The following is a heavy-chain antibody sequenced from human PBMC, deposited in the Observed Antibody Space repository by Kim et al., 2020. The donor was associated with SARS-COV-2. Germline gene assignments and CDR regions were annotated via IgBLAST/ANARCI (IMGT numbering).Heavy chain of an antibody. Sequence: SETLSLTCTVSGGSISSGGYYWSWIRQHPGKGLEWIGYIYYSGSTYYNPSLKSRVTISVDTSKNQFSLKLSSVTAADTAVYYCASSIVGATYSYYYYGMDVWGQGTTVTVSS. J-gene: IGHJ6*02. CDR3: ASSIVGATYSYYYYGMDV. V-gene: IGHV4-31*03. CDR1: GGSISSGGYY. CDR2: IYYSGST. D-gene: IGHD1-26*01.